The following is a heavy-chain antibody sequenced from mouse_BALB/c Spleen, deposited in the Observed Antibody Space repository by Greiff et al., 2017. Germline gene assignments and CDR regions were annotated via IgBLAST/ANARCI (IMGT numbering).Heavy chain of an antibody. CDR3: AREGNGYSYFDY. J-gene: IGHJ2*01. V-gene: IGHV1S81*02. CDR2: INPSNGRT. Sequence: QVQLQQPGAELVKPGASVKLSCKASGYTFTSYWMHWVKQRPGQGLEWIGEINPSNGRTNYNEKFKSKATLTVDKSSSTAYMQLSSLTSEDSAVYYCAREGNGYSYFDYWGQGTTLTVSS. CDR1: GYTFTSYW. D-gene: IGHD2-3*01.